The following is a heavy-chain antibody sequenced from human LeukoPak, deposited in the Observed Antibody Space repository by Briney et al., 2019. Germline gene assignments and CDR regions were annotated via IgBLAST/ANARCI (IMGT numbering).Heavy chain of an antibody. V-gene: IGHV3-33*01. CDR1: GFTFSSYG. CDR2: IGYDGTNE. Sequence: GRSLRLSCAASGFTFSSYGMHWVRQAPGKGLEWVALIGYDGTNEYYADSVKGRFTISRDNSKNTLYLQMKSLRAEDTAVYYCAGDFYCSRTSCYAPSFDYWGQGTLVTVSS. J-gene: IGHJ4*02. CDR3: AGDFYCSRTSCYAPSFDY. D-gene: IGHD2-2*01.